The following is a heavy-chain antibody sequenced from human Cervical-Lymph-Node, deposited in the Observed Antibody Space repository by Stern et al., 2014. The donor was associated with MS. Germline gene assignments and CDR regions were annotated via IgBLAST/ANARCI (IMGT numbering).Heavy chain of an antibody. CDR3: ARGGGLVGYFDY. V-gene: IGHV1-69*06. Sequence: QMQLVPSGAEVKKPGSSVKVSCKASGDTFSSYAINWVRQVPGQGLEWMGGITPVFGTTNYAQKFQGRVTITADKSTNTAYMELMTLRSEDTAVYYCARGGGLVGYFDYWGQGTLVSVSS. CDR2: ITPVFGTT. J-gene: IGHJ4*02. CDR1: GDTFSSYA. D-gene: IGHD1-26*01.